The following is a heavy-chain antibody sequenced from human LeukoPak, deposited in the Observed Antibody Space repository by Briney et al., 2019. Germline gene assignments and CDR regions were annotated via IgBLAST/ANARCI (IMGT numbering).Heavy chain of an antibody. CDR2: IKQDGSET. D-gene: IGHD3-22*01. V-gene: IGHV3-7*01. CDR3: ARLYQHDSSTYRPVDY. CDR1: GFIFSHYW. J-gene: IGHJ4*02. Sequence: PGGSLRLSCATSGFIFSHYWMSWVRQAAGKGLEWVANIKQDGSETYYVDSVKGRLTIPRDHAKNSLYLQMNRLRAEDTAVYYCARLYQHDSSTYRPVDYWGQGTLVSVSS.